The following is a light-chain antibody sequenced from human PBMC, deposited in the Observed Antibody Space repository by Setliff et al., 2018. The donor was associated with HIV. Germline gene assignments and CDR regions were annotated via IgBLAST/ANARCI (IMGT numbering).Light chain of an antibody. CDR3: CSYAGSYTYI. Sequence: QSVLTQPRSVSGSPGQSVTISCTGSSSDVGAYNYVSWYQQHPGKAPKLMIYDVTKRPSGVPDRFSGSKSGNTASLTISGLQAEDGADYYCCSYAGSYTYIFGTGTKVTVL. V-gene: IGLV2-11*01. CDR2: DVT. J-gene: IGLJ1*01. CDR1: SSDVGAYNY.